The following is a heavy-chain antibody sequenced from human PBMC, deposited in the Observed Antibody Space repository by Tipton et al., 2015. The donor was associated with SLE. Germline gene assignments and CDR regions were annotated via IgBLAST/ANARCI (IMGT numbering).Heavy chain of an antibody. CDR3: ARDRAQGSCSSTSCAGYFDY. V-gene: IGHV3-30*03. CDR1: GFTFSSYG. Sequence: SLRLSCAASGFTFSSYGMHWVRQAPGKGLEWVAVISYDGSNKYYADSVKGRFTISRDNAKNSLYLQMNSLRAEDTAVYYSARDRAQGSCSSTSCAGYFDYWGQGALVTVSS. J-gene: IGHJ4*02. CDR2: ISYDGSNK. D-gene: IGHD2-2*01.